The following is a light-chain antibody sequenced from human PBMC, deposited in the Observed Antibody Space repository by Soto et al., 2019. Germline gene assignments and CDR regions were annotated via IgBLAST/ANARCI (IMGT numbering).Light chain of an antibody. Sequence: DIVMTQSPLSLPVTPGEPASISCRSSQSLLHSNGYNYLDWYLQKTGQSPQLLIYLGSNRASGVPARFSGSGSGTDFTLKISRVEAEDVGVYYCMQALHTPETFGQGTRLEIK. J-gene: IGKJ5*01. V-gene: IGKV2-28*01. CDR1: QSLLHSNGYNY. CDR3: MQALHTPET. CDR2: LGS.